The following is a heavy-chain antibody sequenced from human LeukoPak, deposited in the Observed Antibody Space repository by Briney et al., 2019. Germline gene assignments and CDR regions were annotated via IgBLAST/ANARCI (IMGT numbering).Heavy chain of an antibody. J-gene: IGHJ5*02. CDR1: GGSFSGYY. Sequence: SETLSLTCAVYGGSFSGYYWSWIRQPPGKGLEWIGSIYYSGSTYYNPSLKSRVTISVDTSKNQFSLKLSSATAADTAVYYCARDRSWFDPWGQGTLVTVSS. CDR2: IYYSGST. D-gene: IGHD6-19*01. CDR3: ARDRSWFDP. V-gene: IGHV4-34*01.